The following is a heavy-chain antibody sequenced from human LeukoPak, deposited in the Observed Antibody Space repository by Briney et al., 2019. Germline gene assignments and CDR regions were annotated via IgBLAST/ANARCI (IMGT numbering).Heavy chain of an antibody. Sequence: SETLSLTCAVYGGSFSGYYWSWIRQPPGKGLEWIGETNHSGSTNYNTFLKSRVTISVDSSKTQFSLKLSSVTAAATALYCVTRARPSMVRGVNTNWFDPWGERTLVTVSS. CDR3: TRARPSMVRGVNTNWFDP. D-gene: IGHD3-10*01. V-gene: IGHV4-34*01. CDR1: GGSFSGYY. J-gene: IGHJ5*02. CDR2: TNHSGST.